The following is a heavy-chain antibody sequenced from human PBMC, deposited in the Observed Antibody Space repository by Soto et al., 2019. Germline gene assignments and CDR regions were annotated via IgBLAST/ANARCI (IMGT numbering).Heavy chain of an antibody. V-gene: IGHV4-4*07. J-gene: IGHJ4*02. D-gene: IGHD2-15*01. CDR1: GGSISGHY. CDR3: ERNSCSNMTCPSSFDY. Sequence: PSETLSLTCTVAGGSISGHYWSWIRQPAGKRLQYIGRISTSGNTNYNPSLNSRVSMSLDTSKNRFSLKLVSLTAADTAVYYCERNSCSNMTCPSSFDYWGQGTLVTVSS. CDR2: ISTSGNT.